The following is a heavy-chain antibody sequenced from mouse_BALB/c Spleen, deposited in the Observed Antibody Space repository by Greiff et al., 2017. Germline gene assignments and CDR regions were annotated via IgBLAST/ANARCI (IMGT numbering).Heavy chain of an antibody. J-gene: IGHJ4*01. CDR1: GYTFSSYW. CDR3: ARFDDGYAMDY. D-gene: IGHD2-3*01. V-gene: IGHV1-9*01. Sequence: QVQLQQSGAELMKPGASVKISCKATGYTFSSYWIEWVKQGPGHGLEWIGEILPGSGSTNYNEKFKGKATFTADTSSNTAYMQLSSLTSEDSAVYYCARFDDGYAMDYWGQGTSVTVSS. CDR2: ILPGSGST.